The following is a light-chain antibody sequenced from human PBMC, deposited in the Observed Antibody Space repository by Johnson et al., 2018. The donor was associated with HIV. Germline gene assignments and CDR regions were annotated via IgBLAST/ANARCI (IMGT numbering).Light chain of an antibody. CDR1: SSNIGKNY. CDR3: GTWDSSLSAYV. J-gene: IGLJ1*01. Sequence: QSVLTQPPSVSAAPGQKVTISCSGSSSNIGKNYVSWYRHLPGTAPKLLIYDNNKRPSGIPDRFSGSKSGTSATLGITGLQTGDEAEYYCGTWDSSLSAYVFGTGTKVTVL. V-gene: IGLV1-51*01. CDR2: DNN.